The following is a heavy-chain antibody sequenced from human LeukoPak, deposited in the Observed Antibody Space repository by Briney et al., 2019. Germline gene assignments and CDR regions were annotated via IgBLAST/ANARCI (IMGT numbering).Heavy chain of an antibody. CDR1: RFTFSNYW. Sequence: PGGSLRLSCAASRFTFSNYWMIWVRQAPGKGLEWVANIKEDGSEKYYVDSVKGRFTISRDNAKNSLYLQMNSLRDEDTAVYYCGRQYCSGGSCYSAFDVWGQGTMVTVSS. CDR2: IKEDGSEK. CDR3: GRQYCSGGSCYSAFDV. D-gene: IGHD2-15*01. V-gene: IGHV3-7*04. J-gene: IGHJ3*01.